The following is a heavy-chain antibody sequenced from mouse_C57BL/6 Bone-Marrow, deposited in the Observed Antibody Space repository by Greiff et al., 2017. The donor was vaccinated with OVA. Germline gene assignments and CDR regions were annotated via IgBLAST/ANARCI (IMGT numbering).Heavy chain of an antibody. CDR3: AREGDYYSK. V-gene: IGHV1-50*01. CDR2: IDPSDSYT. CDR1: GYTFTSYW. J-gene: IGHJ2*01. D-gene: IGHD1-1*01. Sequence: QVQLQQPGAELVKPGASVKLSCKASGYTFTSYWMQWVKQRPGQGLEWIGEIDPSDSYTNYNQKFKGKATLTVDTSSSTAYMQLSSLTSEDSAVYYCAREGDYYSKWGQGTTLTVSS.